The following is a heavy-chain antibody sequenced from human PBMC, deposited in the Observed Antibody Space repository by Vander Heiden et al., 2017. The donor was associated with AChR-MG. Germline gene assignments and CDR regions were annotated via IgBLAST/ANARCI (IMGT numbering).Heavy chain of an antibody. CDR2: INHSGRT. V-gene: IGHV4-34*01. D-gene: IGHD3-9*01. Sequence: QVQLQQWGAGLLKPSETLSLTCAVYGGSFSGYYWSWIRQPPGKGLEWIGEINHSGRTNYNPALKSRVTISVDTSKNQFSLKMRSVTAADTAVYYFATGCTRYPAPLDYWGQGTLVTVSS. CDR1: GGSFSGYY. CDR3: ATGCTRYPAPLDY. J-gene: IGHJ4*02.